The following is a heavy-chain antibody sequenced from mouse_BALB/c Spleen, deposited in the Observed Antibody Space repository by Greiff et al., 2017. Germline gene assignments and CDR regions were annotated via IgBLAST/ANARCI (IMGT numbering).Heavy chain of an antibody. V-gene: IGHV5-6-4*01. CDR3: TREDGNYAWFAY. J-gene: IGHJ3*01. CDR1: GFTFSSYT. CDR2: ISSGGSYT. Sequence: EVHLVESGGGLVKPGGSLKLSCAASGFTFSSYTMSWVRQTPEKRLEWVATISSGGSYTYYPDSVKGRFTISRDNAKNTLYLQMSSLKSEDTAMYYCTREDGNYAWFAYWGQGTLVTVSA. D-gene: IGHD2-1*01.